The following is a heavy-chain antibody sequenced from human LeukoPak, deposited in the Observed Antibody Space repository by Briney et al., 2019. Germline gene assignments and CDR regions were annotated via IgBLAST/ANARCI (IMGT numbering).Heavy chain of an antibody. Sequence: GASVKVSCKASGYTFTGYYMHWVRQAPGQGLEWMGWINPNSGGTNYAQKFQGRVTMTRDTSISTAYMELSRLRSDDTAVYYCARDLDSSSWYRWFDPWGQGTLVTVSS. D-gene: IGHD6-13*01. CDR1: GYTFTGYY. CDR3: ARDLDSSSWYRWFDP. J-gene: IGHJ5*02. CDR2: INPNSGGT. V-gene: IGHV1-2*02.